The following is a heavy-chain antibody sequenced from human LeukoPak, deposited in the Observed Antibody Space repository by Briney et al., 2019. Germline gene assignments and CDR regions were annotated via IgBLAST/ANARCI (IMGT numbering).Heavy chain of an antibody. CDR1: GLTFNNYG. Sequence: GGSLRLSCAVSGLTFNNYGMGGVRQTPGKGLEWVGGITGRGASKYYADSVTGRFTISRDNSKNTLYLQMNSLRAEDTAVYYCAKGVVVTPDVTPFDYWGQGSLLTVS. D-gene: IGHD2-15*01. CDR3: AKGVVVTPDVTPFDY. J-gene: IGHJ4*02. V-gene: IGHV3-23*01. CDR2: ITGRGASK.